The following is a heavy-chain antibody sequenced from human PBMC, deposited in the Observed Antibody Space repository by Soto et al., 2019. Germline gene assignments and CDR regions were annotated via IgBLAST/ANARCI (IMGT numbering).Heavy chain of an antibody. CDR2: IYYSGST. V-gene: IGHV4-39*02. CDR3: AREGFGTYYYYGMDV. CDR1: GGSISSSSYY. J-gene: IGHJ6*02. Sequence: PSEPLSLTCTVSGGSISSSSYYWGWIRQPPGKGLEWIGSIYYSGSTYYNPSLKSRVTISVDTSKNQFSLKLSSVTAADTAVYYCAREGFGTYYYYGMDVWGQGTTVT. D-gene: IGHD3-10*01.